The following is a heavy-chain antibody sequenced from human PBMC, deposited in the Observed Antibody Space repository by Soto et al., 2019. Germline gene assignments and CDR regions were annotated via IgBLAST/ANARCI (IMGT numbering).Heavy chain of an antibody. CDR3: ARGEYYNILTGYYRGAFDV. CDR1: GFTFSSYT. Sequence: GGSLRLSCAASGFTFSSYTMNWVRQAPGKGLEWISYITSTSNTIYYAASVKGRFTVSRDDAQNSLSLQMNSLRDDDTAVYYCARGEYYNILTGYYRGAFDVWGRGTMVTVSS. CDR2: ITSTSNTI. J-gene: IGHJ3*01. D-gene: IGHD3-9*01. V-gene: IGHV3-48*02.